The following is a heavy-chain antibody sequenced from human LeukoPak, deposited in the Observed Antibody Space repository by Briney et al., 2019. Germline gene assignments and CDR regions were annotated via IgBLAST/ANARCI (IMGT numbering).Heavy chain of an antibody. J-gene: IGHJ4*02. V-gene: IGHV3-7*01. CDR2: INQGGSDK. D-gene: IGHD1-14*01. Sequence: GGSLRLSCAASGFTFRGHWMSWVRQAPGKGLEWVANINQGGSDKYYVDSVKGRFTISRDNANNLLYLQMNSQRGEDTAVYYCTRDRSRAEDDWGQGTLVTVS. CDR3: TRDRSRAEDD. CDR1: GFTFRGHW.